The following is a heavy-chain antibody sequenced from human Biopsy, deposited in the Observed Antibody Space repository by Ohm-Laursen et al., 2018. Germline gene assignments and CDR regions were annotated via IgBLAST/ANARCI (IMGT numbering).Heavy chain of an antibody. CDR3: ARTPRDSFWSGSYKRGLWFDP. V-gene: IGHV4-59*01. D-gene: IGHD3-3*01. CDR1: GGSIISYY. CDR2: VYNGGIT. J-gene: IGHJ5*02. Sequence: TLSLICSVSGGSIISYYWTWIRQPPGKGLEWIGHVYNGGITNYNPSLKSRVTISKDTSKNQFSLQVNSVPAADTAVYYCARTPRDSFWSGSYKRGLWFDPWGQGTLVIVSS.